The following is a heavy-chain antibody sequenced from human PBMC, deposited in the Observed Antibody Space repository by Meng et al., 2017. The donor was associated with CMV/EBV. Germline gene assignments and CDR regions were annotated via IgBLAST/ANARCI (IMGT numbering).Heavy chain of an antibody. V-gene: IGHV3-74*01. CDR3: ARVEEWGWFGP. J-gene: IGHJ5*02. CDR2: INSDGSIT. Sequence: GGSLRLSCVASGFTFDNFWMHWVRQAPGKGPVWVSVINSDGSITNYADSVKGRFTITRDNAKNTVHLQMNSLRAEDTAVFYCARVEEWGWFGPWGQGTLVTVSS. CDR1: GFTFDNFW. D-gene: IGHD3-16*01.